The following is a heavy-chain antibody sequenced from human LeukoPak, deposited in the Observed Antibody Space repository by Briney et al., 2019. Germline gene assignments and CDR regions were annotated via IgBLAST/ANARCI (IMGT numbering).Heavy chain of an antibody. CDR3: TTDDYVWGSYRSSGC. CDR1: GFTFSNAW. D-gene: IGHD3-16*02. V-gene: IGHV3-15*01. J-gene: IGHJ4*02. Sequence: GGSLRLPCAASGFTFSNAWMSWVRQAPGKGLEWVGRIKSKTDGGTTDYAAPVKGRFTISRDDSKNTLYLQMNSLKTEDTAVYYCTTDDYVWGSYRSSGCWGQGTLVTVSS. CDR2: IKSKTDGGTT.